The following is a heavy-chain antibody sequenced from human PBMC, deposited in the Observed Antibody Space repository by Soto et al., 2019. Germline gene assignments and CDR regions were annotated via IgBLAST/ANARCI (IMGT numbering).Heavy chain of an antibody. Sequence: PSETLSLTCTVSGGSISSYYWSWIRQPPGKGLEWIGYIYYSGSTNYNPSLKSRVTISVDTSKNQFSLKLSSVTAAGTAVYYCARGDSSSWYRGDYGMDVWGQGTTVTVSS. V-gene: IGHV4-59*01. CDR1: GGSISSYY. D-gene: IGHD6-13*01. J-gene: IGHJ6*02. CDR2: IYYSGST. CDR3: ARGDSSSWYRGDYGMDV.